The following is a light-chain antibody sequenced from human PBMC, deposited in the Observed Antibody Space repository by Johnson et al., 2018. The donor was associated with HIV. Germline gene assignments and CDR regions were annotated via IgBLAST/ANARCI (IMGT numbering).Light chain of an antibody. Sequence: QSVLTQPPSVSAAPGQKVTISCSGSSSNIGNNYVSWYQQLPGTAPKLLMYEDNKRPSGIPDRFSGSKSGTSATLGITGLQTGDEADYYCGTWDNSLSNGGVFGTGTKVTVL. CDR1: SSNIGNNY. J-gene: IGLJ1*01. V-gene: IGLV1-51*02. CDR3: GTWDNSLSNGGV. CDR2: EDN.